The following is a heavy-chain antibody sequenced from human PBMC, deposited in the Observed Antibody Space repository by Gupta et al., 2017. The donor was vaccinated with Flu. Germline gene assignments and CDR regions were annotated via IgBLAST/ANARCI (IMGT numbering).Heavy chain of an antibody. J-gene: IGHJ4*02. D-gene: IGHD6-19*01. CDR1: GGSFSGYY. Sequence: QVQLQQWGAGLLKPSETLSLTCAVYGGSFSGYYWSWIRQPPGKGLEWIGEINHSGSTNYNPSLKSRVTISVDTSKNQFSLKLSSVTAADTAVYYCARGQSSGWYWVDQFDYWGQGTLVTVSS. V-gene: IGHV4-34*01. CDR3: ARGQSSGWYWVDQFDY. CDR2: INHSGST.